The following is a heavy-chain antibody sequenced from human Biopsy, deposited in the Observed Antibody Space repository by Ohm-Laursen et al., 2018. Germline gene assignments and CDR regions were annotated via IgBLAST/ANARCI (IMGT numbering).Heavy chain of an antibody. CDR2: IIPILGTV. J-gene: IGHJ6*02. CDR1: GDTFTTSV. D-gene: IGHD3-10*01. Sequence: SVKVSCKSSGDTFTTSVISWVRQVPGQGLDWMGRIIPILGTVDYGQNFQGRVTIRADTSTTFLELTSLRYDDTAVYYCASGDIGGIGLDVWGLGTTVTVSS. V-gene: IGHV1-69*04. CDR3: ASGDIGGIGLDV.